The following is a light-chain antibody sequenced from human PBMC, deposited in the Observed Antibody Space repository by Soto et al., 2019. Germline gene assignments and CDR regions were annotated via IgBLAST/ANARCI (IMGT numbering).Light chain of an antibody. V-gene: IGKV3-11*01. CDR1: QSVSNY. CDR3: QQRSSWPLLT. Sequence: EIVLTQSPATLSLSPGERATLSCRASQSVSNYLAWFQQKPVQAPRLLIYDASNRATGIPARFSVSGSGTDFTLTISSLEPEDFAVYYCQQRSSWPLLTFGGGTKVEI. J-gene: IGKJ4*01. CDR2: DAS.